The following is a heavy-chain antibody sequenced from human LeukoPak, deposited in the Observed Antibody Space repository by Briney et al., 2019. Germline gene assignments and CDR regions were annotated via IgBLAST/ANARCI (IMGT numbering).Heavy chain of an antibody. CDR2: ISWNSGSI. CDR1: GFTFDDYA. CDR3: AKGLGIAVAGQFGY. V-gene: IGHV3-9*01. D-gene: IGHD6-19*01. J-gene: IGHJ4*02. Sequence: NPGRSLRLSCAASGFTFDDYAMHWVRQTPGKGLEWVSGISWNSGSIGYADSVKGRFTISRGNAKNSLYLQMNSLRAEDTALYYCAKGLGIAVAGQFGYWGQGTLVTVSS.